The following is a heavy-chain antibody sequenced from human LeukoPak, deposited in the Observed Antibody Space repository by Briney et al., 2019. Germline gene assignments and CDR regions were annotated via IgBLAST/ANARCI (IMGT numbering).Heavy chain of an antibody. J-gene: IGHJ4*02. CDR2: VYSGGST. D-gene: IGHD4/OR15-4a*01. CDR3: VKEMLTTTSAFDY. Sequence: GGSLRLSCAASGFNFDDYAMSWVRQAPGKGLEWVSVVYSGGSTFYADSVKGRFTISRDNSKNTLYLQMNSLRAEDTAVYYCVKEMLTTTSAFDYWGQGSLVTVSS. V-gene: IGHV3-66*01. CDR1: GFNFDDYA.